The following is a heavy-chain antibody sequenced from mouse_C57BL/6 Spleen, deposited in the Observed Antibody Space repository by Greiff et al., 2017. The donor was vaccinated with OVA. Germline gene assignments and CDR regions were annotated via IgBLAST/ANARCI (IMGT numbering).Heavy chain of an antibody. Sequence: EVQLVESGGGLVKPGGSLKLSCAASGFTFSDYGMHWVRQAPEQGLEWVAYISSGSSTIYYADTVKGRFTISRDNAKNTLFLQMTSLWSEDTAMYYCASALIYYYGSSPYYYAMDYWGQGTSVTVSA. CDR2: ISSGSSTI. J-gene: IGHJ4*01. CDR1: GFTFSDYG. CDR3: ASALIYYYGSSPYYYAMDY. V-gene: IGHV5-17*01. D-gene: IGHD1-1*01.